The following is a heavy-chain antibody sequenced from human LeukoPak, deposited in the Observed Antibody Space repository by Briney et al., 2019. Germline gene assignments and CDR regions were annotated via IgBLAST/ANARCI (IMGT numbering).Heavy chain of an antibody. D-gene: IGHD3-3*01. CDR2: INPNSGGT. Sequence: ASVKVSCKASGYTFTGYYMHWVRRAPGQGLEWMGWINPNSGGTNYAQKFQGRVTMTRDTSISTAYMGLSRLRSDDTAVYYCARGTIFPLTSNWFDPWGQGTLVTVSS. V-gene: IGHV1-2*02. CDR1: GYTFTGYY. J-gene: IGHJ5*02. CDR3: ARGTIFPLTSNWFDP.